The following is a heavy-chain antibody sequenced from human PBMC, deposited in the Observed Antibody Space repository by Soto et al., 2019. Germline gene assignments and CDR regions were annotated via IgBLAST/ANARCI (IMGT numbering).Heavy chain of an antibody. Sequence: GGSLRLSCAASGFTFSRYGIHWVRQAPGKGLEWVAVIWYDGTNKYYVDSVKGRFTISRDNSKNTLYLQMNSLTAADTAMYYCARSSRSYFDYWGQGTLVTVSS. CDR1: GFTFSRYG. CDR2: IWYDGTNK. J-gene: IGHJ4*02. V-gene: IGHV3-33*01. CDR3: ARSSRSYFDY.